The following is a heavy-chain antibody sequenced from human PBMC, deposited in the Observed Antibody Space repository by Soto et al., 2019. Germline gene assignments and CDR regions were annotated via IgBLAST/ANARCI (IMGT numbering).Heavy chain of an antibody. CDR1: GFTFSSYA. J-gene: IGHJ4*02. CDR2: ISGNGGST. CDR3: VRELSYYFDY. Sequence: GGSLRLSCSASGFTFSSYAMHWVRQAPGKGLEYVSAISGNGGSTYYADSVKGRFTISRDNSKNTLYLQMSSLRAEDTAVYYCVRELSYYFDYWGQGTLVTVSS. V-gene: IGHV3-64D*06. D-gene: IGHD3-16*02.